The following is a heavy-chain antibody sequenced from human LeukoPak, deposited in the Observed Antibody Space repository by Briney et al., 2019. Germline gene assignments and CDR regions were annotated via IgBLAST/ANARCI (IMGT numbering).Heavy chain of an antibody. CDR3: AKAPGIVVVIAIFDY. V-gene: IGHV3-23*01. CDR2: ISGSGGST. J-gene: IGHJ4*02. D-gene: IGHD2-21*01. Sequence: PGGSLRLSCAASGFTFSSYAMSWVRQAPGKGLEWVSAISGSGGSTYYADSVKGRFTISRDNSKNTLYLQMNSLRAEDTAVYYCAKAPGIVVVIAIFDYWGQGTLVTVSS. CDR1: GFTFSSYA.